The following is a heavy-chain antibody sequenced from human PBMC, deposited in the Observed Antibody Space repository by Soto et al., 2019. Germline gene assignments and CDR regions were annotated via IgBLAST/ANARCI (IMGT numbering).Heavy chain of an antibody. CDR3: ARHKDSKNLYYYYGMDV. D-gene: IGHD4-4*01. V-gene: IGHV4-39*01. CDR1: GGSISSSSYY. CDR2: IYYSGST. Sequence: QLQLQESGPGLVKPSETLSLTCTVSGGSISSSSYYWGWIRQPPGKGLEWIGSIYYSGSTYYNPSLKSRVTISVDTSKNQFSLKLSSVTAADTAVYYCARHKDSKNLYYYYGMDVWGQGTTVTVSS. J-gene: IGHJ6*02.